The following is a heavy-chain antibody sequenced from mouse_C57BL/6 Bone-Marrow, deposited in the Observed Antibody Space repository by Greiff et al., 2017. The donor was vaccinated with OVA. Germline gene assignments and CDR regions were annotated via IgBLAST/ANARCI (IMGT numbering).Heavy chain of an antibody. CDR1: GYTFTDYY. V-gene: IGHV1-19*01. CDR2: INPYNGGT. J-gene: IGHJ2*01. D-gene: IGHD2-3*01. Sequence: EVQLQQSGPVLVKPGASVKMSCKASGYTFTDYYMNWVKQSHGKSLEWIGVINPYNGGTSYNQKFKGKATLTVDKSSSTAYMELNSLTSEDSAVYYCARRGVGYFYFAYWGQGTTLTVSS. CDR3: ARRGVGYFYFAY.